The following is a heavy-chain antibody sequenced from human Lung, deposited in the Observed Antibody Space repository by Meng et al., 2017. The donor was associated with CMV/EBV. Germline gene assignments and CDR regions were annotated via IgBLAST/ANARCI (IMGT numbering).Heavy chain of an antibody. CDR1: GGSVSSGSCY. D-gene: IGHD3-10*01. Sequence: CTVSGGSVSSGSCYWSWIRQPPGKGLEWIGYIYYSGSTNYNPSLKSRVTISVDTSKNQFSLKLSSVTAADTAVYYCARDHGSGTVDYWGQGTLVTVSS. CDR3: ARDHGSGTVDY. V-gene: IGHV4-61*01. CDR2: IYYSGST. J-gene: IGHJ4*02.